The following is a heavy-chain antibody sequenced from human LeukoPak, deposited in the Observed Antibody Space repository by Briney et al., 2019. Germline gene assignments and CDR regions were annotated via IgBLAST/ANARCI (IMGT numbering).Heavy chain of an antibody. CDR3: ASCYYDSSGYYFGY. CDR1: GYTLTELS. Sequence: VASVKVSCKVSGYTLTELSMHWVRQAPGKGLEWMGGFDPEDGETIYAQKFQGRVTMTEDTSTDTAYMELSSLRSEDTAVYYCASCYYDSSGYYFGYWGQGTLVTVSS. J-gene: IGHJ4*02. CDR2: FDPEDGET. D-gene: IGHD3-22*01. V-gene: IGHV1-24*01.